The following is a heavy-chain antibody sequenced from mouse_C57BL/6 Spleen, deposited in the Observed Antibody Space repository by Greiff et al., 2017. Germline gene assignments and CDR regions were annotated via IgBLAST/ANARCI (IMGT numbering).Heavy chain of an antibody. J-gene: IGHJ4*01. V-gene: IGHV1-54*01. CDR1: GYAFTNYL. D-gene: IGHD1-1*01. CDR3: AGWGFRTTVRGDAMDY. CDR2: INPGSGGT. Sequence: VQLQQSGAELVRPGTSVKVSCKASGYAFTNYLIAWVKQRPGQGLEWIGVINPGSGGTNYNEKFKGKATLTADKSSNTAYMQPSSLTSEDSAVYFCAGWGFRTTVRGDAMDYWGQGTSVTVSS.